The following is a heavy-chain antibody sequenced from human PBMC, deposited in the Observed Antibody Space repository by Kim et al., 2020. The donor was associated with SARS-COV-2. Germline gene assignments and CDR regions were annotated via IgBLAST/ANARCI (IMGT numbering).Heavy chain of an antibody. CDR3: ARGKRVVPYDY. V-gene: IGHV4-34*01. D-gene: IGHD3-22*01. J-gene: IGHJ4*02. Sequence: SETLSLTCAVYGGSFSGYYWSWIRQPPGKGLEWIGEINHSGSTNYNPSLKSRVTISVDTSKNQFSLKLSSVTAADTAVYYCARGKRVVPYDYWGQGTLVT. CDR1: GGSFSGYY. CDR2: INHSGST.